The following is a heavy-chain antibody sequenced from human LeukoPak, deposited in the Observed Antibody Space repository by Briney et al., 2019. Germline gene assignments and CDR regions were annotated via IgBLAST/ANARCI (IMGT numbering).Heavy chain of an antibody. Sequence: ASVKVSCKASGYTFTSYGISWVRQAPGQGLEWMGWISAYNGNTNYAQKLQGGVTLTTDTSTSTAYMELRSLTSDDTAVYYCARDTKTTTMAGGNDYWGQGTLVTVSS. CDR2: ISAYNGNT. CDR3: ARDTKTTTMAGGNDY. J-gene: IGHJ4*02. D-gene: IGHD3-16*01. CDR1: GYTFTSYG. V-gene: IGHV1-18*01.